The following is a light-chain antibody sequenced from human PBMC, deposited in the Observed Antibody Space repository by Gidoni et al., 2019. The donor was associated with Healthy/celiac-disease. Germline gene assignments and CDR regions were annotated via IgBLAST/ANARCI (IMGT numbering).Light chain of an antibody. CDR2: QDS. J-gene: IGLJ2*01. CDR1: KLGDKY. V-gene: IGLV3-1*01. CDR3: QAWDSSTEV. Sequence: SYELTQPPSVSVSPGQTASITCPGDKLGDKYACWYQQKPGQSPVLVIYQDSKRPSGIPERFSGSNSGNTATLTISGTQAMDEADYYCQAWDSSTEVFSGGTKLTVL.